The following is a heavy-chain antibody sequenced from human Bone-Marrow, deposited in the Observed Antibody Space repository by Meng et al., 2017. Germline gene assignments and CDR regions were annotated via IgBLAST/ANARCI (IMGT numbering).Heavy chain of an antibody. CDR3: ASLYGDSSVWYLDL. CDR1: GGSISSGNHY. J-gene: IGHJ2*01. CDR2: IYYSGST. Sequence: QVQLQGSGPGPVKPSQTLSLTCTVSGGSISSGNHYWSWIRQHPGKGLEYIGYIYYSGSTYYNPSLKSRVIISVDTSKNQFSLRLNSVTAADTAVYYCASLYGDSSVWYLDLWGRGTLVTVSS. V-gene: IGHV4-31*03. D-gene: IGHD4-17*01.